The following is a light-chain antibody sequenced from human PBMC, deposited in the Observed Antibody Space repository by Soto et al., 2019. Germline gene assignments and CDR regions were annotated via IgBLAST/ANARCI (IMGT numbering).Light chain of an antibody. CDR1: KLGGQY. CDR2: QDR. V-gene: IGLV3-1*01. J-gene: IGLJ2*01. CDR3: QAWDSSTAI. Sequence: SYELTQPPSVSVSPGQTASITCSGDKLGGQYACWYQQRPGHSPTLVIYQDRKRPSGIPERFSGSNSGNTATLTISGTQAMDEADYYCQAWDSSTAIFGGGTKVTVL.